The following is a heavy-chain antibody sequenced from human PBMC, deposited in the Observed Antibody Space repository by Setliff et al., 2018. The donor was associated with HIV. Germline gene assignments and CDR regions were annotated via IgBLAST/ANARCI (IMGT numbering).Heavy chain of an antibody. Sequence: SETLSLTCAVSGYSIRDNFFWGWVRQPPGKGPEWIGSIFYTGTTYYNPSLKSRVTLSLDTSKNQFSLELTSVTAADTAVYYCARHDCGGDCYYTDVWGKGTTVTVSS. CDR3: ARHDCGGDCYYTDV. CDR1: GYSIRDNFF. V-gene: IGHV4-38-2*01. D-gene: IGHD2-21*01. J-gene: IGHJ6*03. CDR2: IFYTGTT.